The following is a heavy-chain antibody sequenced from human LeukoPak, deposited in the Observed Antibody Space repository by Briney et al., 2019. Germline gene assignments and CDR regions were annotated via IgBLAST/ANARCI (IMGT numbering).Heavy chain of an antibody. J-gene: IGHJ4*02. D-gene: IGHD6-13*01. Sequence: GGSLRLSCATSGFIFSNYDMHWVRQAPGKGLEWMAFIRYDGTNKNYADSVQGRFTISRDNSKNTLYLQMNSLRAEDAAVYYCARAAAAGTNFDYWGQGTLVTVSS. CDR3: ARAAAAGTNFDY. V-gene: IGHV3-30*02. CDR2: IRYDGTNK. CDR1: GFIFSNYD.